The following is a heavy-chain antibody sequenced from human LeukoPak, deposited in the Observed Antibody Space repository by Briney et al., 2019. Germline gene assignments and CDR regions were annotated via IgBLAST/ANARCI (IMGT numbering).Heavy chain of an antibody. CDR2: IYTSGST. CDR1: GGSISSGSYY. Sequence: KPSETLSLTCTVSGGSISSGSYYWSWIRQPAGKGLEWIGRIYTSGSTNYNPSLKSRVTISVDTSKNQFSQKLNSVTAADTAVYYCARLLFGELLYSEGDYYYMDVWGKGTTVTISS. CDR3: ARLLFGELLYSEGDYYYMDV. D-gene: IGHD3-10*02. V-gene: IGHV4-61*02. J-gene: IGHJ6*03.